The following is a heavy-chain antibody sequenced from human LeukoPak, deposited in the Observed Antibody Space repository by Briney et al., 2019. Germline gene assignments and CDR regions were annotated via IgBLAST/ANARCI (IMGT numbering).Heavy chain of an antibody. CDR2: ISGSGSST. V-gene: IGHV3-23*01. J-gene: IGHJ4*02. CDR1: GFTFATYA. CDR3: AKSPYALGSYGLAGDY. Sequence: PGGSLRLSCAASGFTFATYAMSWVRQAPGRGLEWVSSISGSGSSTFYADSVKGRFTISRDNSKNTLYLQMTSLRAEDTAVFYCAKSPYALGSYGLAGDYWGQGTLVTVSS. D-gene: IGHD3-10*01.